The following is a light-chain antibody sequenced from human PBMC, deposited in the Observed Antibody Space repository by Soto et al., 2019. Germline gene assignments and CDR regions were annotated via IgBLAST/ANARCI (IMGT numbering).Light chain of an antibody. J-gene: IGLJ2*01. V-gene: IGLV1-47*02. CDR2: FND. CDR3: ATWDDSLSGVV. Sequence: QSVLTQPPSASGTPGQRVTMSCSGSSSNIGSNYVYWYQHLPGTAPKLLIYFNDQRPSGVPDRFSGSKSGTSASLAISGLRSEDEADYYCATWDDSLSGVVFGGGTKLTVL. CDR1: SSNIGSNY.